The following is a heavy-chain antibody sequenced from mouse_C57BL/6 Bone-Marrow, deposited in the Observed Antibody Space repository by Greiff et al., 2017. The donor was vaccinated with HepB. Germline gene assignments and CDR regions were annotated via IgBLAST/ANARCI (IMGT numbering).Heavy chain of an antibody. CDR3: ARRGGTTVPRYFDV. CDR2: ISGGGGNT. Sequence: EVMLVESGGGLVKPGGSLKLSCAASGFTFSSYTMSWVRQTPEKRLEWVATISGGGGNTYYPDSVKGRFTISRDNAKNTLYLQMSSLRSEDTALYYCARRGGTTVPRYFDVWGTGTTVTVSS. D-gene: IGHD1-1*01. CDR1: GFTFSSYT. V-gene: IGHV5-9*01. J-gene: IGHJ1*03.